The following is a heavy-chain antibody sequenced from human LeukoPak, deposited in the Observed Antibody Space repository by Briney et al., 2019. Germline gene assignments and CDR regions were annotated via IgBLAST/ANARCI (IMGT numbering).Heavy chain of an antibody. D-gene: IGHD4-17*01. CDR3: ATYGDYGHYFDY. CDR2: IYYSGST. V-gene: IGHV4-59*08. J-gene: IGHJ4*02. CDR1: GGSISSYY. Sequence: KSSETLSLTCAVSGGSISSYYWSWFRQPPGKGLEWIGYIYYSGSTNYNPSLKSRVTISVDTSKNQFSLKLSSVTAADTAVYYCATYGDYGHYFDYWGQGTLVTVSS.